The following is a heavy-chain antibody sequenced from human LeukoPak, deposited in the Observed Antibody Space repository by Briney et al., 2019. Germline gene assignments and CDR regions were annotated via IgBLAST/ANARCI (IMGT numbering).Heavy chain of an antibody. Sequence: GGSLRLSCAASGFTFSTYWMHWVRQAPGKGLEWVAFIRYDGTNKYYADSVRGRFTISRDNSQNTLYLQMKSLRAEDTAVYYCATKTSGIFFDYYYMDVWGQGTTVTVSS. CDR1: GFTFSTYW. J-gene: IGHJ6*03. D-gene: IGHD2-15*01. CDR3: ATKTSGIFFDYYYMDV. V-gene: IGHV3-30*02. CDR2: IRYDGTNK.